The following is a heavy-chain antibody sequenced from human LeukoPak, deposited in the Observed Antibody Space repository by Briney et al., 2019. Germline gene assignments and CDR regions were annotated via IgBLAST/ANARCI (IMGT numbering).Heavy chain of an antibody. Sequence: SETLSLTCTVSGGSISNYYWSWIRQPPGKGLEWIGYIYYSGSTNYNPSLKSRVTISVDTSKNQFSLKLSSVTAADTAVYYCVRGDSGYPYWYFDLWGRGTLVTVSS. V-gene: IGHV4-59*01. CDR2: IYYSGST. CDR3: VRGDSGYPYWYFDL. D-gene: IGHD5-12*01. J-gene: IGHJ2*01. CDR1: GGSISNYY.